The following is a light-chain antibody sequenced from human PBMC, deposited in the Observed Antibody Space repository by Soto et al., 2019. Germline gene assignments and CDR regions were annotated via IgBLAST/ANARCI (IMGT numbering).Light chain of an antibody. CDR3: ETWDNNGVV. J-gene: IGLJ2*01. CDR1: SGHSSYI. V-gene: IGLV4-60*03. CDR2: LEGSGSY. Sequence: QLVLTQSSSASASLGSSVKLTCTLSSGHSSYIIAWHQQQPGKAPRYLMKLEGSGSYNKGSGVPDRISGSSSGADRYLTISNLQSEDEADYYCETWDNNGVVFGGGTKLT.